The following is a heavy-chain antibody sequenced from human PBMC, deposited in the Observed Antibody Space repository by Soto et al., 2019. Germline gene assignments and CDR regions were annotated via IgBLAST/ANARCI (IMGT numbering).Heavy chain of an antibody. J-gene: IGHJ3*02. CDR2: IYSGGST. V-gene: IGHV3-66*01. CDR1: GFTVSSNY. D-gene: IGHD3-10*01. Sequence: GGSLRLSCAASGFTVSSNYMSWVRQAPGKGLEWVSVIYSGGSTYYADSVKGRFTISRDNAKNSLYLQMNSLRDEDTAVYYCARDMVRGVIITNHDAFDIWGQGTMVTVSS. CDR3: ARDMVRGVIITNHDAFDI.